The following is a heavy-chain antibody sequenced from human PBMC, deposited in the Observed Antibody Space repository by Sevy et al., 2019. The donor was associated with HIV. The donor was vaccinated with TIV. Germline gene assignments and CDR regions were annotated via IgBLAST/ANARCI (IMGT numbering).Heavy chain of an antibody. Sequence: GGSLRLSCAASGFTFSSYSMNCVRQAPGKGLEWVSYISSSSSTIYYADSVKGRFAISRDNAKNSLYLQMNSLRAEDTAVYYCARGFIAAAGKGVLDYWGQGTLVTVSS. J-gene: IGHJ4*02. CDR3: ARGFIAAAGKGVLDY. CDR2: ISSSSSTI. V-gene: IGHV3-48*01. D-gene: IGHD6-13*01. CDR1: GFTFSSYS.